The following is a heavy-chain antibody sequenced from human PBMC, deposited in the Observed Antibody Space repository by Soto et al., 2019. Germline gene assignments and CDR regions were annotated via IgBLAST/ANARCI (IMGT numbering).Heavy chain of an antibody. CDR3: TRSPSAVAGPGV. V-gene: IGHV3-73*01. J-gene: IGHJ4*02. CDR2: IRSKANSYAT. D-gene: IGHD6-19*01. Sequence: EVQLVESGGGLVQPGGSLKLSCAASGFTFSGSAMHWVRQASGKGLEWVGRIRSKANSYATAYAASVKGRFTISRDDSKSTAYLQMNSLKAEDTAVDYCTRSPSAVAGPGVGGQGTLVTVSS. CDR1: GFTFSGSA.